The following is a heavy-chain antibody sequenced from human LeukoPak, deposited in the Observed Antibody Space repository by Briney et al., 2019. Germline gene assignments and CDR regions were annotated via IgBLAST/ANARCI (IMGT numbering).Heavy chain of an antibody. J-gene: IGHJ4*02. Sequence: TGGSLRLSCAASGFTVSSNYMSWDRQAPGKGLEWVSVIYSGGSTYYADSVKGRFTISRDNSKNTLYLQMNSLRAEDTAVYYCQLVGPPNFDYWGQGTLVTVSS. CDR3: QLVGPPNFDY. CDR1: GFTVSSNY. CDR2: IYSGGST. V-gene: IGHV3-53*01. D-gene: IGHD6-13*01.